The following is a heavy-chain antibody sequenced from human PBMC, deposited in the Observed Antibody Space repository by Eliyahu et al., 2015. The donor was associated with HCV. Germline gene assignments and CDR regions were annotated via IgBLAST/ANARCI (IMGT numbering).Heavy chain of an antibody. Sequence: QLQLQESGPGLVKPSETLSLTCTXXGXSISGSGXYWGWIXQPPGEGLEWIGSIYHGGSGGTYYNXSLKSRVIVSVDTSKNHFSLKLSSVTAADTAVYYCTRMYYYDSSDYRGAYNFDYWGQGTLVTVSS. CDR2: IYHGGSGGT. CDR1: GXSISGSGXY. CDR3: TRMYYYDSSDYRGAYNFDY. V-gene: IGHV4-39*02. D-gene: IGHD3-22*01. J-gene: IGHJ4*02.